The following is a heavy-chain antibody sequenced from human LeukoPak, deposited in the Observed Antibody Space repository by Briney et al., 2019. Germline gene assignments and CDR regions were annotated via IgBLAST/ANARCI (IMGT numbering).Heavy chain of an antibody. V-gene: IGHV3-21*01. CDR3: ARGGAGTCDY. Sequence: GGSLRLSCAASGFTFSSYSMNWVRQAPGKGLEWVSSISSSSYIYYADSVKGRFTISRDNAKTSLYLQMNSLRAEDTAVYYCARGGAGTCDYWGQGTLVTVSS. CDR2: ISSSSYI. CDR1: GFTFSSYS. D-gene: IGHD6-13*01. J-gene: IGHJ4*02.